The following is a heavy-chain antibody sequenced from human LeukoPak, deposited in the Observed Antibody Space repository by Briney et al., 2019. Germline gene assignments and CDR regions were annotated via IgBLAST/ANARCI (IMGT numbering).Heavy chain of an antibody. J-gene: IGHJ4*02. CDR1: GGTFSSYA. CDR2: IIPMFGTA. V-gene: IGHV1-69*05. D-gene: IGHD6-6*01. Sequence: SSVKVSCKASGGTFSSYAISWVRQAPGQGLERMGGIIPMFGTANYAQKFQGRVTITTDESTSTAYMELSSLRSEDTAVYYCARGYSSSSGRGDYWGQGTLVTVSS. CDR3: ARGYSSSSGRGDY.